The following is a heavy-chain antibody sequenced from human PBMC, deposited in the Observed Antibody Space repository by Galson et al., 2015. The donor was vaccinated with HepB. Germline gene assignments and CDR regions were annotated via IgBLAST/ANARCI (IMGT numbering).Heavy chain of an antibody. CDR1: TYMFTTYG. V-gene: IGHV1-18*01. CDR3: ATDRPSPTPVFGGDYYYHGMDV. CDR2: ISAHSGNT. J-gene: IGHJ6*02. D-gene: IGHD3-16*01. Sequence: SVKVSCKASTYMFTTYGFSWVRQAPGQGLEWMGWISAHSGNTNYAQKFQGRVTMTTDTSTHTAYMELRYLTSDDTAVYYCATDRPSPTPVFGGDYYYHGMDVWGQGTTVTVSS.